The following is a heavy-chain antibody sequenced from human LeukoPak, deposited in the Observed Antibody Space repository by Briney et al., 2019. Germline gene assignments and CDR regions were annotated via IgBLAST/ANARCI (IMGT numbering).Heavy chain of an antibody. CDR1: GYTFTGYY. CDR2: INPNSGGT. V-gene: IGHV1-2*06. Sequence: ASVKVSCKASGYTFTGYYMHWVRQAPGQGLEWMGRINPNSGGTIYAQKFQGRVTMTRDTSISTAYMELSRLRSDNTAVYYCARVLEYSSSRPYYYYYMDVWGKGTTVTVSS. J-gene: IGHJ6*03. D-gene: IGHD6-6*01. CDR3: ARVLEYSSSRPYYYYYMDV.